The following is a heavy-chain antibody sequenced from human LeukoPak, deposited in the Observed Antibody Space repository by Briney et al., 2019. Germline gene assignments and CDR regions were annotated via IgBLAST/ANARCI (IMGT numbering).Heavy chain of an antibody. V-gene: IGHV3-48*01. J-gene: IGHJ4*02. CDR1: GFTFSTYS. CDR2: ITGSSSTI. Sequence: GGSLRLSCAASGFTFSTYSMNWVRQAPGKGLEWVSYITGSSSTIYYADSVKGRLTISRDNSKNKVYLQMNSLRAEDTAVYYCAKDSWEVGATSEIDYWGQGTLVTVSS. CDR3: AKDSWEVGATSEIDY. D-gene: IGHD1-26*01.